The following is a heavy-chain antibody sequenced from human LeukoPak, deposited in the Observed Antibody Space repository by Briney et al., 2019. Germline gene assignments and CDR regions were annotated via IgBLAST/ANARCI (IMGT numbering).Heavy chain of an antibody. CDR1: GGSISSYH. CDR2: IYYSGST. Sequence: KPSETLSLTCTVSGGSISSYHWSWIRQPPGKGLEWIGYIYYSGSTNYNPSLKSRVTISVDTSKNQFSLKLSSVTAADTAVYYCARGGTTVTTSALRGRHYYGMDVWGQGATVTVSS. CDR3: ARGGTTVTTSALRGRHYYGMDV. J-gene: IGHJ6*02. D-gene: IGHD4-17*01. V-gene: IGHV4-59*01.